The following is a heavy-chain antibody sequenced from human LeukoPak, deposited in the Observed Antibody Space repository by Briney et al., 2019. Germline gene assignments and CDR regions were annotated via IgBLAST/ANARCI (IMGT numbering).Heavy chain of an antibody. CDR1: GYTFTSYD. CDR2: MNPNSGNT. J-gene: IGHJ3*02. D-gene: IGHD5-24*01. CDR3: ARFLVEMATISWDGAFDI. Sequence: GASVKVSCKASGYTFTSYDINWVRQATGQGLEWMGWMNPNSGNTGYAQKFQGRVTITRNTSISTAYMELSSLRSEDTAVYYCARFLVEMATISWDGAFDIWGQGTMVTVSS. V-gene: IGHV1-8*03.